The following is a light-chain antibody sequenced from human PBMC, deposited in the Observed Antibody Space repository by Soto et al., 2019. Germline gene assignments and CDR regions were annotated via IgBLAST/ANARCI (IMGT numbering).Light chain of an antibody. CDR1: NNDVGGYNY. J-gene: IGLJ1*01. V-gene: IGLV2-11*01. Sequence: QSALTQPRSVSRSPGPSVTISCTGNNNDVGGYNYVSWYQQHPGKAPKLMIYDVSKRPSGVPDRFSGSKSGNTASLTISGLQAEDEADYYCCSYAGSYSLYVFGTGTKVTVL. CDR2: DVS. CDR3: CSYAGSYSLYV.